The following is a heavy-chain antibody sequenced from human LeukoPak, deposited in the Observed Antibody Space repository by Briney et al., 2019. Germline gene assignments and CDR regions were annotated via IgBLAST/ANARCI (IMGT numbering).Heavy chain of an antibody. CDR2: ISGSGSQT. D-gene: IGHD4-23*01. Sequence: PGRSLRPSCAASGFTFSSYAMSWVRQAPGKGLERVSAISGSGSQTYYADSVKGRFTISRDSSKNTLYLQMNSLRAEDTAVYFCAKSRGYSRDGFDIWGQGTMVTVSS. J-gene: IGHJ3*02. CDR1: GFTFSSYA. V-gene: IGHV3-23*01. CDR3: AKSRGYSRDGFDI.